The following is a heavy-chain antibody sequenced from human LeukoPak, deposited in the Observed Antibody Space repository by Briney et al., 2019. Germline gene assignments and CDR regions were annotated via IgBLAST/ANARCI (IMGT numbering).Heavy chain of an antibody. CDR2: IYYSGST. Sequence: PSETLSLTCTVSGGSISSYYWSWIRQHPGKGLEWIGYIYYSGSTNYNPSLKSRVTISVDTSKNQFSLKLSSVTAADTAVYYCARDSGSYLHLDYWGQGTLVTVSS. J-gene: IGHJ4*02. D-gene: IGHD1-26*01. CDR3: ARDSGSYLHLDY. V-gene: IGHV4-59*01. CDR1: GGSISSYY.